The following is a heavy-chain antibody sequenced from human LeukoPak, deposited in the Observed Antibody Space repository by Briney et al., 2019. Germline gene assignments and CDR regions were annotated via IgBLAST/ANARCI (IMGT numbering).Heavy chain of an antibody. J-gene: IGHJ4*02. V-gene: IGHV3-21*05. CDR3: ARTHYDDGGYYKFDS. CDR1: GFIYSNYG. Sequence: PGGSLRLSCAASGFIYSNYGMNWVRQAPGKGLEWVSYISGGGSYIDYADSVKGRFTISRDNSKNTLYLQMDSLRAEDTALYYCARTHYDDGGYYKFDSWGQGTLVTVSS. D-gene: IGHD3-22*01. CDR2: ISGGGSYI.